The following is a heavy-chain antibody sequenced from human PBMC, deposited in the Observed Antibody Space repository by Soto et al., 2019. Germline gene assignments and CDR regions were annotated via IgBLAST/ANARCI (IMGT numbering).Heavy chain of an antibody. V-gene: IGHV3-15*07. J-gene: IGHJ6*01. CDR1: GFSFTAAW. Sequence: ELVESGGGLVRPGKSVRLSCLGSGFSFTAAWMNWVRRAPGTGLEWVGGIKSRGSGETTDYCAHVKGSITISRDDSTNTVYLQMNSLITEDTAVYYFTPQRVPSGSVYDGLEVWPPGSTVT. D-gene: IGHD3-10*01. CDR3: TPQRVPSGSVYDGLEV. CDR2: IKSRGSGETT.